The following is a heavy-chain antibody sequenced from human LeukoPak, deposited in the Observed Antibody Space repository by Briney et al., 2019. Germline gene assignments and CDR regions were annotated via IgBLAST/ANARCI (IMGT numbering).Heavy chain of an antibody. J-gene: IGHJ6*03. D-gene: IGHD4-11*01. Sequence: SSETLSLTCTVSGGSIDSSSYYWGWIRQPPGKGLEWIGSIYYSGSTYYNPSLKSRVTISVDTSKNQFSLKLTSVTAADTAVYYCARQGGDYINGGYFYYYYYMDVWGKGTTVTVSS. CDR2: IYYSGST. CDR1: GGSIDSSSYY. V-gene: IGHV4-39*01. CDR3: ARQGGDYINGGYFYYYYYMDV.